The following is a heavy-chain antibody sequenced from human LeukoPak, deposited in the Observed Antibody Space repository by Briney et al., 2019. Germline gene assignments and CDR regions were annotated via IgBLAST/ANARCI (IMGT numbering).Heavy chain of an antibody. CDR2: IYSGGTT. CDR1: GFTVAINY. V-gene: IGHV3-66*01. J-gene: IGHJ4*02. Sequence: GGSLRLSCAASGFTVAINYMSWVRQAPGKGLEWVSIIYSGGTTYYADSVKGRFTISRDNSKNTLYLQMNSLRAEDTAVYYCAREVLDTAMALGYWGQGTLVTVSS. D-gene: IGHD5-18*01. CDR3: AREVLDTAMALGY.